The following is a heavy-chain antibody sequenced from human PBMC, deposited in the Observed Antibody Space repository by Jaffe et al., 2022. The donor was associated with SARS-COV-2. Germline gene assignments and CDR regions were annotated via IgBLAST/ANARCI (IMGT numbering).Heavy chain of an antibody. CDR2: ISYDGSNK. CDR3: AKEEGLTGISYYYYYYGMDV. D-gene: IGHD7-27*01. Sequence: QVQLVESGGGVVQPGRSLRLSCAASGFTFSSYGMHWVRQAPGKGLEWVAVISYDGSNKYYADSVKGRFTISRDNSKNTLYLQMNSLRAEDTAVYYCAKEEGLTGISYYYYYYGMDVWGQGTTVTVSS. CDR1: GFTFSSYG. J-gene: IGHJ6*02. V-gene: IGHV3-30*18.